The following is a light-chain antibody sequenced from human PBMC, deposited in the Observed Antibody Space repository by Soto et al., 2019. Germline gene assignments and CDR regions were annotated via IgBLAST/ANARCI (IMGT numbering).Light chain of an antibody. CDR1: QSINSW. V-gene: IGKV1-5*01. CDR2: DAS. Sequence: IQMPKYTSTLSASVGDRVTITCRASQSINSWLAWYQQKPGKAPQILIYDASTLKSGVPSRFSASGSGTEFTLIISSLQPDDFATYYCQQYTSYSWTFGQGTKVDIK. CDR3: QQYTSYSWT. J-gene: IGKJ1*01.